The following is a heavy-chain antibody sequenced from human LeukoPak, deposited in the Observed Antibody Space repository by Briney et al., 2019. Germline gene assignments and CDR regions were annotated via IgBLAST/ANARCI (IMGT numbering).Heavy chain of an antibody. CDR3: ARDRITMVRGVIHDAFDI. D-gene: IGHD3-10*01. CDR1: GFTFSDHY. CDR2: TRNKANSYTT. V-gene: IGHV3-72*01. Sequence: GGSLRLSCAASGFTFSDHYMDWVRQAPGKGLEWVGRTRNKANSYTTEYAASVKDRFTISRDDSKNSLYLQMNSLRAEDTAVYYCARDRITMVRGVIHDAFDIWGQGTMVTVSS. J-gene: IGHJ3*02.